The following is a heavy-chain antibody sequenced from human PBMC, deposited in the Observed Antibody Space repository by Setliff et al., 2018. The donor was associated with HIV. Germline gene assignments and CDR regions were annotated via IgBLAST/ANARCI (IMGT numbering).Heavy chain of an antibody. V-gene: IGHV1-8*02. CDR1: GYTFTNYD. CDR3: ARGHHFYWYFDL. CDR2: MNPNSGRA. Sequence: GASVKVSCKASGYTFTNYDINWVRQSPGQGLEWLGWMNPNSGRAGSAQMFQGRLTMTRDTSTSTAYMELRGLTPDDTAVYYCARGHHFYWYFDLWGPGTLVTVSS. J-gene: IGHJ2*01.